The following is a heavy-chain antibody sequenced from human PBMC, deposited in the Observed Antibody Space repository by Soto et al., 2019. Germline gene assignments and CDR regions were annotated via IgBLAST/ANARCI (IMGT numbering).Heavy chain of an antibody. V-gene: IGHV4-4*07. CDR1: GGSISSYY. J-gene: IGHJ5*02. CDR3: ARGQRFSDWFDP. CDR2: IYSSGST. Sequence: SETLSLTCTVSGGSISSYYWSWIRQPAGKGLEWIGRIYSSGSTNYNPSLKSRVTISLDTSMNHFSLRLSSVTAADTAVYYCARGQRFSDWFDPWGQGTLVTVSS. D-gene: IGHD3-3*01.